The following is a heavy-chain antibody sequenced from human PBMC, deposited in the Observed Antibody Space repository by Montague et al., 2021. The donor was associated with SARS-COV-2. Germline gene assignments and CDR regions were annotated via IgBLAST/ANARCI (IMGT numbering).Heavy chain of an antibody. CDR1: GGSISSYY. J-gene: IGHJ2*01. V-gene: IGHV4-59*01. D-gene: IGHD3-22*01. CDR2: IYYGGST. CDR3: ATGPLVYCCTMIVVDYWSFDH. Sequence: SETLSLTCTVSGGSISSYYWSWIRQPPGKGLEWIGYIYYGGSTNYNPSLKSRVTISVDTSKNQFSLKLSSVTAADTAVYYCATGPLVYCCTMIVVDYWSFDHWGRGTLVTVSS.